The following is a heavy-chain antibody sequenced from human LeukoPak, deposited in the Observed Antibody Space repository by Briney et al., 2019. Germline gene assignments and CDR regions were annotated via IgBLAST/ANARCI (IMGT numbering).Heavy chain of an antibody. D-gene: IGHD3-10*01. Sequence: KPSETLSLTCAVYGGSFSGYYWSWIRQPPGKGLEWIGEINHSGSTNYNPSLKSRVTISVDTSKNQFSLKLSSVTAADTAVYYCARGGLWFHYYYGMDVWGQGTTVTVSS. J-gene: IGHJ6*02. CDR1: GGSFSGYY. CDR2: INHSGST. V-gene: IGHV4-34*01. CDR3: ARGGLWFHYYYGMDV.